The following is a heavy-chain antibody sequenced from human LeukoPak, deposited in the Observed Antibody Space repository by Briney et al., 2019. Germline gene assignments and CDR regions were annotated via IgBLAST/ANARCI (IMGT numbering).Heavy chain of an antibody. J-gene: IGHJ5*02. CDR2: IRSSSSYI. CDR1: GFTFSSYS. CDR3: ATDSYDFWSGQNWFDP. V-gene: IGHV3-21*01. D-gene: IGHD3-3*01. Sequence: GGYLRLYCAASGFTFSSYSMNWVRQAPGKGLEWGLFIRSSSSYIYNADSVKGRFTISRDNAKNSLYLQMNSLRAEDTAVYYCATDSYDFWSGQNWFDPWGQGTLVTVSS.